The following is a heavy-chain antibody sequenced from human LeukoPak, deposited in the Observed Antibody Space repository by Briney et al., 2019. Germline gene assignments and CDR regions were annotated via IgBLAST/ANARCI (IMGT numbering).Heavy chain of an antibody. Sequence: GGSLRLSCAASGFTFSSYAMSWVRQAPGKGLEWVSVIYSGGSTYYADSVKGRFTISRDNSKNTLYLQMNSLRAEDTAVYYCAGNSVEVTYYFDYWGQGTLVTVSS. D-gene: IGHD2/OR15-2a*01. V-gene: IGHV3-66*01. CDR3: AGNSVEVTYYFDY. CDR1: GFTFSSYA. J-gene: IGHJ4*02. CDR2: IYSGGST.